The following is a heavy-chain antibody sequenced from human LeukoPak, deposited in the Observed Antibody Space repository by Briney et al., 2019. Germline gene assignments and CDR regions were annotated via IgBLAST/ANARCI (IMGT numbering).Heavy chain of an antibody. CDR2: LYNSGST. V-gene: IGHV4-59*08. CDR1: GGSITSNF. D-gene: IGHD1-1*01. J-gene: IGHJ4*02. CDR3: ARAQPNWNPPDY. Sequence: SETLSLTCTVSGGSITSNFWSWIRQPPGKGLQWIGYLYNSGSTSYNPSLKGRATISGDTSKNQFSLRLNSVTAADTAVYYCARAQPNWNPPDYWGQGTLVTVSS.